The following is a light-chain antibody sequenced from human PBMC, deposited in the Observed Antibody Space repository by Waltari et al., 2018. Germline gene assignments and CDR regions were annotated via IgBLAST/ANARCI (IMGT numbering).Light chain of an antibody. V-gene: IGLV2-14*01. CDR2: EVY. CDR3: SSYTSSSTGI. CDR1: SSDIGGYNF. J-gene: IGLJ2*01. Sequence: QSALTQPASVSGSPGQSITISCTGTSSDIGGYNFVSWYQQHPGKVPNLSIYEVYNRPSGVSYRFSGSKSGNTASLTISGLQAEDEADYYCSSYTSSSTGIFGGGTKLTVL.